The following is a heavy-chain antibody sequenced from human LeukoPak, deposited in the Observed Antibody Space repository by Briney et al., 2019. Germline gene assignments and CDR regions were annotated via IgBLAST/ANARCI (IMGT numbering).Heavy chain of an antibody. CDR3: ARDRGLDIAAAGKFRHYYYYMDV. J-gene: IGHJ6*03. V-gene: IGHV1-2*02. CDR1: GYTFTGYY. Sequence: PSVRVSCKASGYTFTGYYMHWVRQATGQGLEWMGWINPNSGGTNYAQKFQGRVTMTRDTSISTAYMEPSRLRSDDTAVYYCARDRGLDIAAAGKFRHYYYYMDVWGKGTTVSVPS. D-gene: IGHD6-13*01. CDR2: INPNSGGT.